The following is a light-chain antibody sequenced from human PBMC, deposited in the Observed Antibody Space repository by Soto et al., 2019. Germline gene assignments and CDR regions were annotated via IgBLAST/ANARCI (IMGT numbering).Light chain of an antibody. J-gene: IGKJ1*01. CDR1: QSISNY. CDR3: QQRFRPLWT. CDR2: AAS. V-gene: IGKV1-39*01. Sequence: DIQMTQSPSSLSASVGDRVTITCRASQSISNYLNWYQQKPGKAPKLLIYAASSMQSGVPSRFSGSGSETDFTLSISSLQADDSATYCWQQRFRPLWTFGQGTKVEV.